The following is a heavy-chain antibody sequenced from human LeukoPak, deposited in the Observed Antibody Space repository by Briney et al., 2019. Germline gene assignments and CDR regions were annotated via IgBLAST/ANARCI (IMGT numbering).Heavy chain of an antibody. V-gene: IGHV3-30*03. CDR3: ARELGSSGYYPFDY. J-gene: IGHJ4*02. CDR2: ISYDGTNK. Sequence: GGSLRLSCAASGFTFSHYAMHWVRQAPGKGLDWVAVISYDGTNKYYADSVKGRFTISRDNSKNTLSLQMNSLRAEGTAVYYCARELGSSGYYPFDYWGQGTLVTVSS. D-gene: IGHD3-22*01. CDR1: GFTFSHYA.